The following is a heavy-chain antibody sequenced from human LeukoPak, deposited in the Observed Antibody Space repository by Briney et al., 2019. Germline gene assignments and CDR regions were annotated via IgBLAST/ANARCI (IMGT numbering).Heavy chain of an antibody. V-gene: IGHV3-48*03. CDR3: ARRGSSVVVVAATGSDAFDI. CDR2: ISSSGSTI. Sequence: GGSLRLSCAASGFTFSSYEMNWVRQAPGKGLEWVSYISSSGSTIYYADSVKGRFTISRDNAKNSLYQQMNSLRAEDTAVYYCARRGSSVVVVAATGSDAFDIWGQGTMVTVSS. J-gene: IGHJ3*02. D-gene: IGHD2-15*01. CDR1: GFTFSSYE.